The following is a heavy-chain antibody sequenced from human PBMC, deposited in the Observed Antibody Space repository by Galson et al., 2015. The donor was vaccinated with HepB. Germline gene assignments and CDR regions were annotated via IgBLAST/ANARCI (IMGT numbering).Heavy chain of an antibody. CDR2: ISSSSSTI. J-gene: IGHJ6*02. CDR1: GFTFSSYS. V-gene: IGHV3-48*02. D-gene: IGHD3-10*01. CDR3: ARGLQGGSGSYGRGV. Sequence: SLRLSCAASGFTFSSYSMNWVRQAPGKGLEWVSYISSSSSTIYYADSVKGRFTISRDNAKNSLYLQMNSLRDEDTAVYYCARGLQGGSGSYGRGVWGQGTTVTVSS.